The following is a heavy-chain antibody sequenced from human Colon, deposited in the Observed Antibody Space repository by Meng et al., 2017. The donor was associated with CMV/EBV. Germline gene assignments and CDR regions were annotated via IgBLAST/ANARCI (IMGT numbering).Heavy chain of an antibody. D-gene: IGHD3-10*01. J-gene: IGHJ4*02. V-gene: IGHV3-23*01. CDR2: ISGSGGST. Sequence: GESLKISCAASGFTFSSYAMSWVRQAPGKGLEWVSAISGSGGSTYYADSVKGRFTISRDNSKNTLYLQMNSLRAEDTAIYYCARGGSRSYFFDNWGQGTLVTVSS. CDR1: GFTFSSYA. CDR3: ARGGSRSYFFDN.